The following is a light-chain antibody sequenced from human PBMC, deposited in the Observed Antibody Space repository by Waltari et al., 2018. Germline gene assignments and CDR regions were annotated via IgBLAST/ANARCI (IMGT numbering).Light chain of an antibody. CDR3: QQRYNWLALT. Sequence: EPVLKQSPATLSLSTGAKSTLSCRASQNISSFLAWYQQKHGQSPRLLIYDAANRATGIPDRFSGSGSGTDFTLTISSLEPEDFAVYFCQQRYNWLALTFGGGTTVEIK. CDR1: QNISSF. CDR2: DAA. V-gene: IGKV3-11*01. J-gene: IGKJ4*01.